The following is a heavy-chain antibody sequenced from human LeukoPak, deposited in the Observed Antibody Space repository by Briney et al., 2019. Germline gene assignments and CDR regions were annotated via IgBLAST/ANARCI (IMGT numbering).Heavy chain of an antibody. CDR1: GGSISSSSYY. Sequence: SETLSLTCTVSGGSISSSSYYWGWIRQPPGKGLEWIGSIYYSGSTYYNPSLKSRVTISVDTSKNQFSLKLSSVTAADTAVYYCANSRSSTVPAAIDYWGQGTLVTVSS. J-gene: IGHJ4*02. CDR2: IYYSGST. D-gene: IGHD2-2*02. V-gene: IGHV4-39*01. CDR3: ANSRSSTVPAAIDY.